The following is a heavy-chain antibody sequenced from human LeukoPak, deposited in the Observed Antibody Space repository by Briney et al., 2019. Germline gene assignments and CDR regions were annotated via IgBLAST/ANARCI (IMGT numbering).Heavy chain of an antibody. Sequence: GGSLRPSCAASGFTVSSNYMSWVRQAPGKGLEWVSVIYSGGSTYYADSVKGRFTISRDNSKNTLYLQMNSLRAEDTAVYYCARGDIVADYWGQGTLVTVSS. CDR1: GFTVSSNY. CDR3: ARGDIVADY. J-gene: IGHJ4*02. V-gene: IGHV3-66*01. D-gene: IGHD2-15*01. CDR2: IYSGGST.